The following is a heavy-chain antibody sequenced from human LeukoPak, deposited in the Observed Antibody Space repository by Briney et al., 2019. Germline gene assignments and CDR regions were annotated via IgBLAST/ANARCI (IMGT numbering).Heavy chain of an antibody. J-gene: IGHJ2*01. CDR1: GVPITSASYY. Sequence: SETLTLTCTVSGVPITSASYYWGWIRQPPGEGLEGIGSFYYSGKTYYNPSLKSRVTISVDTSKNQFSLKLRSVTAADTAVYYCARNIAARLSYWYFDLWGRGTLVTVSP. CDR2: FYYSGKT. D-gene: IGHD6-6*01. CDR3: ARNIAARLSYWYFDL. V-gene: IGHV4-39*07.